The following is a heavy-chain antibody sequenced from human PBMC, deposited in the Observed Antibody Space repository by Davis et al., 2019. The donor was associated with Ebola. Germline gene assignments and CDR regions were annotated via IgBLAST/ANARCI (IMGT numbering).Heavy chain of an antibody. V-gene: IGHV4-59*01. CDR3: AREARDLVSVPAASAYDAFDI. CDR1: GDSITSYY. CDR2: IYYSGST. Sequence: MPSETLSLTCTVSGDSITSYYWSWIRQPPGKGLEWIGYIYYSGSTNYNPSLKSRVTISVDKSKNQFSLRLSSVTAADTAVYYCAREARDLVSVPAASAYDAFDIWGQGTMVTVSS. J-gene: IGHJ3*02. D-gene: IGHD2-2*01.